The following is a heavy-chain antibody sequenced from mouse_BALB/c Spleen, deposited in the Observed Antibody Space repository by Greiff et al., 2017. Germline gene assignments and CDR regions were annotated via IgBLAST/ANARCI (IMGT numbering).Heavy chain of an antibody. D-gene: IGHD2-1*01. CDR3: ARGYGNFAMDY. V-gene: IGHV3-2*02. Sequence: EVQLQQSGPGLVKPSQSLSLTCTVTGYSITSDYAWNWIRQFPGNKLEWMGYISYSGSTSYNPSLKSRISITRDTSKNQFFLQLNSVTTEDTATYYCARGYGNFAMDYWGQGTSVTVSS. CDR2: ISYSGST. J-gene: IGHJ4*01. CDR1: GYSITSDYA.